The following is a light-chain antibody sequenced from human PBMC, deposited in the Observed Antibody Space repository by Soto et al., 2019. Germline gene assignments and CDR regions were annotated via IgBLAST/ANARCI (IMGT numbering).Light chain of an antibody. CDR2: EGS. CDR1: SSDVGSYNL. Sequence: QSALTQPASVSGSPGQSITISCTGTSSDVGSYNLVSWYQQHPGKAPKLMIYEGSKRPSGVSNRFSGSKSGNTASLTISGLPAEEEADYYCCSYAGSSTAVFGGGHQLTVL. CDR3: CSYAGSSTAV. J-gene: IGLJ7*01. V-gene: IGLV2-23*01.